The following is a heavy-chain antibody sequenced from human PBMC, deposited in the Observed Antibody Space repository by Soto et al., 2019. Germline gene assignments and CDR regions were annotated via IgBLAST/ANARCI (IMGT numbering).Heavy chain of an antibody. D-gene: IGHD1-26*01. CDR1: GGTFSSYA. Sequence: SVKVSCKASGGTFSSYAISWVRQAPGQGLEWMGGIIPIFGTANYAQKFQGRVTITADESTSTAYMELSSLRSEDTAVYYCARRTDGHRYHLAYWGQGTLVTVSS. CDR3: ARRTDGHRYHLAY. CDR2: IIPIFGTA. V-gene: IGHV1-69*13. J-gene: IGHJ4*02.